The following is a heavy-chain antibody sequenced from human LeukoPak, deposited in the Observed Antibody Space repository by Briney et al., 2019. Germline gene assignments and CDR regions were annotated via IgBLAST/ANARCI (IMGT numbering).Heavy chain of an antibody. CDR3: TRAAYIVATSYYYGMDV. J-gene: IGHJ6*02. Sequence: PSVTLSCKASGGTFSSYAISWVRQAPGQGLEWMGGIIPIFGTAKYAQKFQDRVTMTADESRSTAYLERGSLRSEDTAVYYLTRAAYIVATSYYYGMDVGGQGPTVTVS. CDR2: IIPIFGTA. D-gene: IGHD5-12*01. CDR1: GGTFSSYA. V-gene: IGHV1-69*13.